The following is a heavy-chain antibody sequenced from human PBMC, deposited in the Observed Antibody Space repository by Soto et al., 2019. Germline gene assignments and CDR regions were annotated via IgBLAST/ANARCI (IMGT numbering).Heavy chain of an antibody. D-gene: IGHD3-9*01. Sequence: ASVKVSCKASGYTFTSYYMHWVRQAPGQGLEWMGIINPSGGSTSYAQKLRGRVTMTRDTSTSTVYMELSSLRSEDTAVYYCARDCRPYYDILTGYPSPRYGMDVWGQGTTVTVSS. CDR3: ARDCRPYYDILTGYPSPRYGMDV. CDR1: GYTFTSYY. J-gene: IGHJ6*02. V-gene: IGHV1-46*01. CDR2: INPSGGST.